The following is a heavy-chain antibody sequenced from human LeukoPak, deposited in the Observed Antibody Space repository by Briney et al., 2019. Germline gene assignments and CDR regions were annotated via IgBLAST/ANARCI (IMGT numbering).Heavy chain of an antibody. J-gene: IGHJ4*02. D-gene: IGHD3-22*01. CDR1: GYTFTGYY. Sequence: ASVKVSCKASGYTFTGYYMHWVRQAPGQGLEWMGWINPNSGGTNYAQKFQGRVTMTRDTSISTAYMELSRLRSDDTAVDYCARGRTYYYDSSGYYLGYWGQGTLVTVSS. CDR2: INPNSGGT. V-gene: IGHV1-2*02. CDR3: ARGRTYYYDSSGYYLGY.